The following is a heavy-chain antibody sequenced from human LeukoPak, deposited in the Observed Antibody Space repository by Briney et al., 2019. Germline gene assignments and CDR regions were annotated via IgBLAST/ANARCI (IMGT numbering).Heavy chain of an antibody. CDR1: GGSISSYY. J-gene: IGHJ4*02. D-gene: IGHD1-26*01. V-gene: IGHV4-4*07. CDR2: IYTSGST. Sequence: PSETLFLTCTVSGGSISSYYWSWIRQPAGKGLEWIGRIYTSGSTNYNPSLKSRVTISVDKSKNQFSLKLSSVTAADTAVYYCARDTVGATSDYWGQGTLVTVSS. CDR3: ARDTVGATSDY.